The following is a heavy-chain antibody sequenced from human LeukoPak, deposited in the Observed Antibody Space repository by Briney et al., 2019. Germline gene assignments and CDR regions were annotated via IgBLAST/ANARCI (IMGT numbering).Heavy chain of an antibody. D-gene: IGHD6-19*01. CDR1: GYSFTSYW. CDR3: ARLSGFDIAVAGRIFDY. CDR2: IYPGDSDT. J-gene: IGHJ4*02. V-gene: IGHV5-51*01. Sequence: KPGESLKISCKGSGYSFTSYWIGWVRQMPGKGLEWMGIIYPGDSDTRYSPSFQGQVTISADKSISTAYLQWSSLKASDTAMYYCARLSGFDIAVAGRIFDYWGQGTLVTVSS.